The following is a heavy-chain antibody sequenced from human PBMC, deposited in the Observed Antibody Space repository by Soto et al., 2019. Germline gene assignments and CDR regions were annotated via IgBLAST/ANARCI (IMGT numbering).Heavy chain of an antibody. D-gene: IGHD3-22*01. CDR3: TTDSYSTMIVVRFDY. Sequence: ASVKVSCKASGGTFSSYAISWVRQAPGQGLEWMGGIIPIFGTANYAQKFQGRVTITADESTSTAYMELSSLRSEDTGIYYCTTDSYSTMIVVRFDYWGHGTLVTVSS. J-gene: IGHJ4*01. CDR1: GGTFSSYA. CDR2: IIPIFGTA. V-gene: IGHV1-69*13.